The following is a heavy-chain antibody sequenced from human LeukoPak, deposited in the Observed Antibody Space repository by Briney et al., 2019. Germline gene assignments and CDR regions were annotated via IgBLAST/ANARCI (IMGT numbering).Heavy chain of an antibody. V-gene: IGHV3-21*04. CDR2: ISSSSGNI. CDR1: GFDFSTYS. D-gene: IGHD6-6*01. CDR3: AKSIAARYLDY. Sequence: GGSLRLSCAASGFDFSTYSIDWVRQAPGKGLEWVSYISSSSGNIYHADSVKGRFTISRDNAKNSLYLQMNSLRAEDTALYYCAKSIAARYLDYWGQGTLVTVSS. J-gene: IGHJ4*02.